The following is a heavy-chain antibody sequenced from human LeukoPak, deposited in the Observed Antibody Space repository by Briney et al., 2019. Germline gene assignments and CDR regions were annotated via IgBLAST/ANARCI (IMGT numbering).Heavy chain of an antibody. Sequence: SETLSLTCAVYGGSFSGYYWSWIRQPPGKGLEWIGEINHSGSTNYNPSLKSRVTISVDTSKNQFSLKLSSVTAADTAVYYCARVGYDYVWGSYRYGILDYWGQGTLVTVSS. CDR1: GGSFSGYY. CDR3: ARVGYDYVWGSYRYGILDY. V-gene: IGHV4-34*01. J-gene: IGHJ4*02. D-gene: IGHD3-16*02. CDR2: INHSGST.